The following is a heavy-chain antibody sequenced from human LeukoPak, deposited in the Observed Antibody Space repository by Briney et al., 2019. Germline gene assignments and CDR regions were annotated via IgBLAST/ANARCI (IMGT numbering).Heavy chain of an antibody. J-gene: IGHJ4*02. V-gene: IGHV4-34*01. D-gene: IGHD4-17*01. Sequence: SETLSLTCAVSSGSLSGYSCGSIRQAPGKWLDWIGEIHHSGSTTYNSSLKNRVTISLDKPKSQFSLILTSVTATDTAVYYCTRQSGTVTPIDYWGQGILVTVSS. CDR1: SGSLSGYS. CDR2: IHHSGST. CDR3: TRQSGTVTPIDY.